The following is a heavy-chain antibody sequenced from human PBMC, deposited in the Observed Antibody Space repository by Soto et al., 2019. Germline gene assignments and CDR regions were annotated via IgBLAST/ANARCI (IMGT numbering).Heavy chain of an antibody. CDR2: ITAYNDNT. V-gene: IGHV1-18*04. Sequence: ASVKVSCKDSGCTFTSYGLNWVRQAPVQGLEWMGWITAYNDNTNYAQKVQGRAILTIDTSTTTGYMELRSLRSDDTAVYYCARGRIQSDLDYWGQGTLVAVAS. CDR3: ARGRIQSDLDY. J-gene: IGHJ4*02. CDR1: GCTFTSYG. D-gene: IGHD3-3*01.